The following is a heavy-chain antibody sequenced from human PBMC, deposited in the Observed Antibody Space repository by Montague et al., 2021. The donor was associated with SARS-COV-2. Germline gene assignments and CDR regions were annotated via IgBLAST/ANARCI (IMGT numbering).Heavy chain of an antibody. CDR3: ARHYDHSSRVDS. Sequence: SETLSLTCTVSGGSISSDYWTWIRQPPGKGLEWIGFVYYRGNTYYNPSPRGRVTISVDTSSNHFSLILSSVTAADTAIYYCARHYDHSSRVDSWGQGTLVTVSS. J-gene: IGHJ4*02. D-gene: IGHD3-16*01. V-gene: IGHV4-59*08. CDR2: VYYRGNT. CDR1: GGSISSDY.